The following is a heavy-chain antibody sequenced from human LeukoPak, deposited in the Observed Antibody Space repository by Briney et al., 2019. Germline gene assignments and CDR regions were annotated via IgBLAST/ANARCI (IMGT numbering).Heavy chain of an antibody. D-gene: IGHD6-6*01. V-gene: IGHV1-18*01. J-gene: IGHJ4*02. CDR3: ARDGGYSSSSIPPLDY. CDR2: ISAYNGNT. CDR1: GYTFTSYG. Sequence: GASVKVSCKASGYTFTSYGISWVRQAPGQGLEWMGWISAYNGNTNYAQKLQGRVTMTTDTSTSTAYMELRSLGSDDTAVYYCARDGGYSSSSIPPLDYWGQGTLVTVSS.